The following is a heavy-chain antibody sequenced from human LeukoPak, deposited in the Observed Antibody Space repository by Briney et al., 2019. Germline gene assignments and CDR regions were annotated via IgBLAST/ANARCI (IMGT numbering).Heavy chain of an antibody. D-gene: IGHD4-11*01. CDR3: ARDRVRGNSNPFFDY. CDR1: GGSVSSGTYY. CDR2: IYYSGST. Sequence: SETLSLTCTVSGGSVSSGTYYWSWIRQPPGKGLEWIGNIYYSGSTNYNPSLKSRVTISVDTSKNQFSLELSSVTAADTAVYYCARDRVRGNSNPFFDYWGQGTLVTVSS. V-gene: IGHV4-61*01. J-gene: IGHJ4*02.